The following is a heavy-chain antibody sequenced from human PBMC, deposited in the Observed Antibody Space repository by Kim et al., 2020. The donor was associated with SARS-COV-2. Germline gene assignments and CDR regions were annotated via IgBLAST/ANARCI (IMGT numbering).Heavy chain of an antibody. CDR1: GFTFSSYD. V-gene: IGHV3-30*18. CDR2: ISYDGSNK. Sequence: GGSLRLSCAASGFTFSSYDMHWVRQAPGKGLEWVAVISYDGSNKYYADSVKGRFTISRDNSKNTLYLRMNSLRAEDTAVYYCAKVRWQKYYYYGMDVWGQGSTVTVSS. CDR3: AKVRWQKYYYYGMDV. J-gene: IGHJ6*02.